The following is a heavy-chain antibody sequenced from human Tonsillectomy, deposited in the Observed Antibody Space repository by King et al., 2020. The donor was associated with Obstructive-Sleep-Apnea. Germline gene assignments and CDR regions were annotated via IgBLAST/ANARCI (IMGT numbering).Heavy chain of an antibody. J-gene: IGHJ5*02. V-gene: IGHV4-34*01. CDR3: ARGSGATAVNWFDP. CDR2: INHSGST. Sequence: VQLQQWGAGLLKPSETLSLTCAVFGGSFSDYYWSWIRQPPGKGLEWIGEINHSGSTNYNPSLKSRVIISVATSKNQFSLKLSSVTAADTAAYYCARGSGATAVNWFDPWGQGTLVTVSS. D-gene: IGHD6-13*01. CDR1: GGSFSDYY.